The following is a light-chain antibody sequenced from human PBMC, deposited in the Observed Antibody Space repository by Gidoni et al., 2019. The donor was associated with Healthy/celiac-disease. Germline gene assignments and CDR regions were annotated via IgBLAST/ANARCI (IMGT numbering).Light chain of an antibody. CDR2: GAS. V-gene: IGKV3-20*01. Sequence: EIVLTQSPGTLSLSPGERATLSCRASQSVDSRYLAWYQQKLGQAPRLLIYGASTRATGIPDRFSGSGSVTDFTLTISSLEPEDFAVYYCQQYGSSALTFGGGTKVEIK. J-gene: IGKJ4*01. CDR3: QQYGSSALT. CDR1: QSVDSRY.